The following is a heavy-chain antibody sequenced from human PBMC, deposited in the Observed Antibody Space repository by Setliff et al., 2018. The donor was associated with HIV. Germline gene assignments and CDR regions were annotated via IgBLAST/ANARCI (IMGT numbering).Heavy chain of an antibody. J-gene: IGHJ4*02. V-gene: IGHV3-20*04. D-gene: IGHD1-26*01. CDR1: GFIFDDYD. CDR3: AKDSGRFRYGGRQFPFDG. Sequence: PGGSLRLSCTASGFIFDDYDMNWVRQAPGKGLEWASSIKWNGVVPGYADSVKGRFTVSRDNAKKSLLLQMNGLRVEDTALYYCAKDSGRFRYGGRQFPFDGWGQGTLVTVSS. CDR2: IKWNGVVP.